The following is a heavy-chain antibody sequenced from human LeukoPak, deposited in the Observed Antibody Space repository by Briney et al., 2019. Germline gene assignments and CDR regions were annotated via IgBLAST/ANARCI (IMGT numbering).Heavy chain of an antibody. J-gene: IGHJ4*02. CDR2: INHSGST. CDR1: GGSFSGYY. V-gene: IGHV4-34*01. D-gene: IGHD3-22*01. Sequence: SETLSLTCAVYGGSFSGYYWSWIRQPPGKGLEWIGEINHSGSTNYNPSLTSRVTISVDTSKNQFSLKLSSGTAAVTAVYYCAKDDEGSSGPTAYWGQGSLVTVSS. CDR3: AKDDEGSSGPTAY.